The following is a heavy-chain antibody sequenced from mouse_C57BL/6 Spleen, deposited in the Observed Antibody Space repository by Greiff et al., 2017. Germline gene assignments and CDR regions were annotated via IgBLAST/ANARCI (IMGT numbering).Heavy chain of an antibody. J-gene: IGHJ1*03. CDR2: ISYDGSN. D-gene: IGHD1-1*01. CDR1: GYSITSGYY. CDR3: AREYYGSLWYFDV. Sequence: EVHLVESGPGLVKPSQSLSLTCSVTGYSITSGYYWNWIRQFPGNKLEWMGYISYDGSNNYNPSLKNRIAITRDTSKNQFFLKLNSVTTEDTATYYCAREYYGSLWYFDVWGTGTTVTVAS. V-gene: IGHV3-6*01.